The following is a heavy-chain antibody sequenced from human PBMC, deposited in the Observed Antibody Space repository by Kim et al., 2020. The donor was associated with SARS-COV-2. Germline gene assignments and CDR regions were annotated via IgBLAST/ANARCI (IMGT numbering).Heavy chain of an antibody. CDR3: ARQYGGNLDDYFDY. Sequence: PSFQGQVTISADKSISTAYLQWSSLKASDTAMYYCARQYGGNLDDYFDYWGQGTLVTVSS. D-gene: IGHD2-15*01. V-gene: IGHV5-51*01. J-gene: IGHJ4*02.